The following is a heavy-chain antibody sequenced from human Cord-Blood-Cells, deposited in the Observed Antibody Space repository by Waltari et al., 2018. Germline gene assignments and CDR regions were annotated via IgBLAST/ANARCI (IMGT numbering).Heavy chain of an antibody. V-gene: IGHV1-2*02. CDR2: INPNSGGT. CDR3: VLQGFDY. CDR1: ASPLTGYH. J-gene: IGHJ4*02. Sequence: QVHLVQSGAVVKKPRASVKASCKASASPLTGYHMHWVRQAPGQGLEWMGWINPNSGGTNYAQKFQGRVTMTRDTSISTAYMELSRLRSDDTAVYYCVLQGFDYWGQGTLVTVSS.